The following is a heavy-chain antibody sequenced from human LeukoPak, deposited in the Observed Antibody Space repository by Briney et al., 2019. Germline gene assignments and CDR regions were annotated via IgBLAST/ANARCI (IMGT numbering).Heavy chain of an antibody. D-gene: IGHD6-19*01. Sequence: SETLSLTCTVYGGSFSRYYGSCVRLPAGKGVEWIGRVFVTGSPNYSPSLKSRVTISLDASKNQLFLRLASVTAADTAVYYCVSDYSSGWPMTYHNPYIALWGKGTMVTVSS. CDR3: VSDYSSGWPMTYHNPYIAL. CDR1: GGSFSRYY. V-gene: IGHV4-4*07. J-gene: IGHJ6*03. CDR2: VFVTGSP.